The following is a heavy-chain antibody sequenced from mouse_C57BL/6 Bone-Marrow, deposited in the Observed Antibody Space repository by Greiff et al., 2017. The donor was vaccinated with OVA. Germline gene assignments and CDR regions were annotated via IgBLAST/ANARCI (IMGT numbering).Heavy chain of an antibody. J-gene: IGHJ3*01. CDR1: GYSFTGYY. D-gene: IGHD2-4*01. CDR2: INPSTGGT. CDR3: ARDESYDYDGAWFAC. V-gene: IGHV1-43*01. Sequence: VQLQQSGPELVKPGASVKISCKASGYSFTGYYMHWVKQSSEKSLEWIGEINPSTGGTSYNQKFKGKATLTVDKSSSTAYMQLKSLTSEDSAVYYCARDESYDYDGAWFACWGQGTLVTVSA.